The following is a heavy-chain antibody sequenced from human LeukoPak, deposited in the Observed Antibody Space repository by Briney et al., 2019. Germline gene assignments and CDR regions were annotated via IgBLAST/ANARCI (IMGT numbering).Heavy chain of an antibody. Sequence: GASVKVSCKASGYTFTSYYMHWVRQAPGQGLEWMGIINPSGGSTSYAQKFQGRVTMTRDMSTSTAYMELRSLRSDDTAVYYCARVELTNYYDSSGYYPPLDYWGQGTLVTVSS. J-gene: IGHJ4*02. CDR2: INPSGGST. V-gene: IGHV1-46*01. CDR3: ARVELTNYYDSSGYYPPLDY. D-gene: IGHD3-22*01. CDR1: GYTFTSYY.